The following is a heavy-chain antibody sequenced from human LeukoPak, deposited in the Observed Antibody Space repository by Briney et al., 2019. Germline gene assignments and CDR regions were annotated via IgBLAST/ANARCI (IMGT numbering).Heavy chain of an antibody. V-gene: IGHV3-30-3*01. J-gene: IGHJ4*02. D-gene: IGHD5-18*01. CDR2: ISYDGSNK. CDR1: GFTFSSYA. CDR3: ARVRDLGYSYGYGLEDY. Sequence: GRSLRLSCAASGFTFSSYAMHWVRQAPGKGLEWVAVISYDGSNKYYADSVKGRFTISRDNSKNTLYLQMNSLRAEDTAVYYCARVRDLGYSYGYGLEDYWGQGTLVTVSP.